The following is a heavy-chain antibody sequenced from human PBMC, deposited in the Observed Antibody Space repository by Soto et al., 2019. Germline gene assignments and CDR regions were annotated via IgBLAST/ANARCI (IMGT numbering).Heavy chain of an antibody. D-gene: IGHD3-16*01. CDR3: ARDQTMLGPTTFDY. J-gene: IGHJ4*02. CDR1: GFTFTTYW. Sequence: EVQLVESGGGLVQPGGSLRLSCAASGFTFTTYWMHWVRQAPGKGLVWVARIDDVGSGTIYAYSVKGRFTISRDNAKNTLYLQMNNLRAEDTAVYYCARDQTMLGPTTFDYCGQGTLVTVSS. CDR2: IDDVGSGT. V-gene: IGHV3-74*01.